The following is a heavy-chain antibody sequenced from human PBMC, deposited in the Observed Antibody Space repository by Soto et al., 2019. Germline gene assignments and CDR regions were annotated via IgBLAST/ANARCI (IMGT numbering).Heavy chain of an antibody. D-gene: IGHD3-16*01. CDR3: AREMAGLGGEYDY. CDR2: ISGSSGNA. V-gene: IGHV1-18*01. Sequence: QVQLVQSGAEVKNPGASVKVSCKTSGYTFTKYGVGWVRQAPGQGLEWMGWISGSSGNANYAEKVQGRITLTTDTLTSTVYIELRSLRSDDTPVYYCAREMAGLGGEYDYWGQGTLVTVSS. J-gene: IGHJ4*02. CDR1: GYTFTKYG.